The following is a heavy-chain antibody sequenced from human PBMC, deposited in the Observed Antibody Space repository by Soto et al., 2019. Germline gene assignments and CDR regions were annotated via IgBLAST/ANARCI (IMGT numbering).Heavy chain of an antibody. D-gene: IGHD2-15*01. V-gene: IGHV1-18*01. CDR2: INSYNGNT. CDR1: GYTFTSYG. J-gene: IGHJ4*02. CDR3: ARESRYCSGGSCYFLPGIDY. Sequence: ASVKVSCKASGYTFTSYGISWVRQAPGQGLEWMGWINSYNGNTNYAQKLQGRVTMTTDTSTSTAYMELSSLRSEDTAVYYCARESRYCSGGSCYFLPGIDYWGQGTLVTVSS.